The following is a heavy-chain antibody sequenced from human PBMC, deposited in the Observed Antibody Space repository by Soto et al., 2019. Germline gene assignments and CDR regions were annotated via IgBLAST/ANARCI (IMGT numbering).Heavy chain of an antibody. CDR3: ARDCSLGNRWCRWFDP. V-gene: IGHV3-48*02. J-gene: IGHJ5*02. CDR2: ISSSSSNI. CDR1: GFTLSSHA. Sequence: GGSLRLSCVASGFTLSSHAMNWVRPAPGKGLEWVSYISSSSSNIQYAGSVKGRFTISRDNAKNSLYLQMNSLRDDDTAVYFCARDCSLGNRWCRWFDPWGQGTLVTVSS. D-gene: IGHD2-8*02.